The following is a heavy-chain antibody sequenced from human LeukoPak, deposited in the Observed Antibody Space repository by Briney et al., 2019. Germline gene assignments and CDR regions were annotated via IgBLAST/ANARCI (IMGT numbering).Heavy chain of an antibody. CDR3: AKGASYGDYGDAFDI. V-gene: IGHV3-23*01. D-gene: IGHD4-17*01. CDR2: ISGSGGST. Sequence: GGSLRLSCAASGFTFSSYAMSWVRQAPGKGLEWVSAISGSGGSTYYADSVKGRFTISGDNSKDTLYLQMNSLRAEDTAVYYCAKGASYGDYGDAFDIWGQGTMVTVSS. CDR1: GFTFSSYA. J-gene: IGHJ3*02.